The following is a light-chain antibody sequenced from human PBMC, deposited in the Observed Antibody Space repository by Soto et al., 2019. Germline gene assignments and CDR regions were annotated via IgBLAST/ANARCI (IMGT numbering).Light chain of an antibody. CDR3: QQYGSSPRT. V-gene: IGKV3-20*01. J-gene: IGKJ1*01. CDR2: GAS. CDR1: QSVSSIY. Sequence: EKVVKQSPCALSLYPGERATLSCRASQSVSSIYLAWYQQKPGQAPRLLIYGASSRATGIPDRFSGSGSGTDFTLTISRLEPEDFAVYYCQQYGSSPRTFGQGTKVDIK.